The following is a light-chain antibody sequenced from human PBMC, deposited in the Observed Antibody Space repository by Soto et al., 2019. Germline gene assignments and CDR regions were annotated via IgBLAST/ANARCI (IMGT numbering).Light chain of an antibody. V-gene: IGKV3-20*01. CDR1: QSVSSSY. CDR3: QQYGSSFT. CDR2: GAS. J-gene: IGKJ3*01. Sequence: EIVLTQSPGTLSLSPGERATLSCRASQSVSSSYLAWYQQKPGQAPRLLIYGASSSATGIPDRFSGSGSGKDFTLTISRLEPEDFAVYYCQQYGSSFTFGPGTKVDIK.